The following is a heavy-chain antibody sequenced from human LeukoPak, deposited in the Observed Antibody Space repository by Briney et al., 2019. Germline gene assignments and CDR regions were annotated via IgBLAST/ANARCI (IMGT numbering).Heavy chain of an antibody. D-gene: IGHD6-19*01. Sequence: PGGSLRLSCAASGFTFSSYSMNWVRQTPGKGLEWVSSISKSGSYVYYADSVKGRFTISRDNAKNSLYLQMNSLRDEDTAVYYCARDQYSGHWYYALDIWGQGTMVTVSS. V-gene: IGHV3-21*01. CDR3: ARDQYSGHWYYALDI. CDR2: ISKSGSYV. CDR1: GFTFSSYS. J-gene: IGHJ3*02.